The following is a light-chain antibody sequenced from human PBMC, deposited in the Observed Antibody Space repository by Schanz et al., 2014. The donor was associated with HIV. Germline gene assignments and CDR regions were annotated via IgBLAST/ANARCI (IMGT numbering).Light chain of an antibody. V-gene: IGLV1-40*01. CDR2: GDS. Sequence: QSVLAQPPSVSGAPGQRVTISCTGTSSNIGAGYDVHWYQQLPGTAPKLLIYGDSNRPSRVPDRFSGSKSGTSASLAITGLQAEDEADYYCSSYVGKAMVFGGGTKRTVL. CDR1: SSNIGAGYD. J-gene: IGLJ3*02. CDR3: SSYVGKAMV.